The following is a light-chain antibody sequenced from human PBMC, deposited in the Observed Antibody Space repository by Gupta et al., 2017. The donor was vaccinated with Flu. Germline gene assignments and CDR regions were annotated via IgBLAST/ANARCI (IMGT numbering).Light chain of an antibody. CDR3: KQSDDVTWT. Sequence: PSSGSASIGDGVTITCRASKYSSNVWNWYQQKPGKAPKLQIYAASRLERGDQSRFSGSGSGPEFTLTITSLQPEDFATYYCKQSDDVTWTFGQGTKV. CDR2: AAS. J-gene: IGKJ1*01. V-gene: IGKV1-39*01. CDR1: KYSSNV.